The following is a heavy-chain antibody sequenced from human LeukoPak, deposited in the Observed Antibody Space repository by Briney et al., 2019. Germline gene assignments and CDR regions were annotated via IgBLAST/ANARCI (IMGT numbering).Heavy chain of an antibody. CDR2: INHSGST. J-gene: IGHJ4*02. CDR3: ASEDGYNFYY. D-gene: IGHD5-24*01. V-gene: IGHV4-34*01. Sequence: SETLSLTCAVYGGSFSGYYWSWIRQPPGKGLEWIGEINHSGSTNYNPSLKSRVTISVDTSKNQFSLKLSSVTAADTAVYYCASEDGYNFYYWGQGTLVTVSS. CDR1: GGSFSGYY.